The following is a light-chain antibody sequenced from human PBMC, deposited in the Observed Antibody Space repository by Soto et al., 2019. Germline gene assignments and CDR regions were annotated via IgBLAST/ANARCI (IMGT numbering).Light chain of an antibody. V-gene: IGLV2-23*02. J-gene: IGLJ1*01. CDR2: EVN. CDR1: SSNVGSYNL. Sequence: QSVLTQPAPVSGSPGQSITISCTGTSSNVGSYNLVSWYQQHPGKAPKLMIFEVNKRHSGVSNRFSGSKSGNTASLTISGLKVEDEADYYCCSSGGSPTYVFGTGTKVTVL. CDR3: CSSGGSPTYV.